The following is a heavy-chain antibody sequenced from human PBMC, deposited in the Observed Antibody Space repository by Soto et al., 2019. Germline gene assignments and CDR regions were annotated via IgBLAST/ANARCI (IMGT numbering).Heavy chain of an antibody. V-gene: IGHV3-30*03. Sequence: PGGSLRLSCAASAFTFSSYGIHWVRQAPGKGLEWVAASSYDGRETFYADSAKGRFTVSKEMSKNTAFLQMNALRHEDTAVYFCARDSGWPILNFDNWGQGTPVTVSS. CDR1: AFTFSSYG. CDR3: ARDSGWPILNFDN. D-gene: IGHD3-10*01. J-gene: IGHJ4*02. CDR2: SSYDGRET.